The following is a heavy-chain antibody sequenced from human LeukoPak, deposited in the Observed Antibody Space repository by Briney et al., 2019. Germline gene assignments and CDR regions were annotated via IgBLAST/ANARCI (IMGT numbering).Heavy chain of an antibody. Sequence: GGSLRLSCAASRFTFSGYGMHWVRQAPGKGLEWVAFIRYDGSIKNYADSVKGRFTVSRDNSRNTLYLQMNSLRAEDTAVYHCAKVEESSSWYTGGAFDVWGQGTSVTVSS. J-gene: IGHJ3*01. CDR3: AKVEESSSWYTGGAFDV. V-gene: IGHV3-30*02. CDR2: IRYDGSIK. CDR1: RFTFSGYG. D-gene: IGHD6-13*01.